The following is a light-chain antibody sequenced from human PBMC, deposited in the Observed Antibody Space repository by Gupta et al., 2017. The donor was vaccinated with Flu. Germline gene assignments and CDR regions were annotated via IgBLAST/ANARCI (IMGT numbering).Light chain of an antibody. V-gene: IGKV1-12*02. Sequence: DIQMTQSPSSVSASVGDTVTISCRASQDISRWLAWYQQKPGQAPKLLMYTASSLQSGVPSRFSGSGSGTDFTLTISSLQPEDFATYYCQQANTFPSTFGQGTXVEIK. J-gene: IGKJ2*01. CDR1: QDISRW. CDR3: QQANTFPST. CDR2: TAS.